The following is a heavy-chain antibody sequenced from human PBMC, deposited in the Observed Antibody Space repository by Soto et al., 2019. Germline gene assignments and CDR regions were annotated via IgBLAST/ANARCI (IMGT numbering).Heavy chain of an antibody. CDR3: ASRKDAGYYYYYMDV. CDR2: IYYSGST. J-gene: IGHJ6*03. CDR1: GGSISSGGYY. V-gene: IGHV4-31*03. D-gene: IGHD2-15*01. Sequence: QVQLQESGPGLVKPSQTLSLTCPVSGGSISSGGYYWSWIRQHPGKGLEWIGYIYYSGSTNYNPFNKSRGTISVVTSKNLFSMKLSSVTAADTSVYSCASRKDAGYYYYYMDVWGKGTTVTVSS.